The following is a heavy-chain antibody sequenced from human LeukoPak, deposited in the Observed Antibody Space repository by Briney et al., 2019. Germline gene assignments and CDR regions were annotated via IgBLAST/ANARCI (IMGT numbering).Heavy chain of an antibody. CDR1: GFTFSDHY. CDR3: ATGYSSGWYFYFQH. D-gene: IGHD6-19*01. J-gene: IGHJ1*01. Sequence: HPGGSLRLSCAASGFTFSDHYMDWVRQAPGKGLEWVGRTRKKTNSYTTEYAASVKGRFTISRDSAKNSLSLRMNSLSAEDTAVYYCATGYSSGWYFYFQHWGQGSLVSVSS. CDR2: TRKKTNSYTT. V-gene: IGHV3-72*01.